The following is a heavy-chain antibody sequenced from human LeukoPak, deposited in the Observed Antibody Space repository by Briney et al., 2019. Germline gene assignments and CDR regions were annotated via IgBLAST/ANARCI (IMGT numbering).Heavy chain of an antibody. CDR1: GFSLSTSGVG. J-gene: IGHJ3*02. CDR2: IYWDDNK. V-gene: IGHV2-5*02. D-gene: IGHD5-18*01. CDR3: AHRSTAIVTGAFDI. Sequence: SGPTLVKPTQTPTLTCTFSGFSLSTSGVGVGWIRQPPGKALEWLALIYWDDNKRYSPSLKSRLTITKDTSKNQVVLTMTNMDPVDTATYYCAHRSTAIVTGAFDIWGQGTMVTVSS.